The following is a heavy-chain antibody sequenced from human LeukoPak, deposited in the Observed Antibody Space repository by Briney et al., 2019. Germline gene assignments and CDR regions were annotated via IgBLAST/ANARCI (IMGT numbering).Heavy chain of an antibody. D-gene: IGHD3-10*01. V-gene: IGHV1-2*02. J-gene: IGHJ5*02. CDR3: ARAVMVRGVIQEYLSWFDP. CDR2: INPNSGGT. Sequence: ASVKVSCKASGYTFTGYYTHWVRQAPGQGLEWMGWINPNSGGTNYAQKFQGRVTMTRDTSISTAYMELSRLRSDDTAVYYCARAVMVRGVIQEYLSWFDPWGQGTLVTVSS. CDR1: GYTFTGYY.